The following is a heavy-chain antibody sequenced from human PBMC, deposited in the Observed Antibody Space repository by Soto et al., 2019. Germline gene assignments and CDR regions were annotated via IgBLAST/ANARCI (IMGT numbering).Heavy chain of an antibody. D-gene: IGHD3-10*01. V-gene: IGHV4-39*01. CDR1: GGSISSSDHY. CDR2: IYYSGST. J-gene: IGHJ6*02. CDR3: ARHRGLGEILRPYNFYGMDV. Sequence: QLQLQESGPGLVKPSETLSLTCNVSGGSISSSDHYWGWVRQSPVVGLEWLGSIYYSGSTYYNPSLKSHATTSLDTSKNLLSLKLSSVSAADTAVYYCARHRGLGEILRPYNFYGMDVWGQGATVTVSS.